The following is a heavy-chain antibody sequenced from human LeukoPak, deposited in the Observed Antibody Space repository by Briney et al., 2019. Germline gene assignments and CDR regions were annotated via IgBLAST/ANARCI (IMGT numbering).Heavy chain of an antibody. V-gene: IGHV3-33*08. CDR2: IWYDGSHK. Sequence: GGSLRLSCAASNFAFSSYSMHWVRQAPGKGLEWVAVIWYDGSHKYYADSVKGRFTISRDNSKNTLYLQMNSLRAEDTAVYYCATSGLPGQITLPHDWGQGTLVTVSS. CDR3: ATSGLPGQITLPHD. CDR1: NFAFSSYS. J-gene: IGHJ1*01. D-gene: IGHD3-10*01.